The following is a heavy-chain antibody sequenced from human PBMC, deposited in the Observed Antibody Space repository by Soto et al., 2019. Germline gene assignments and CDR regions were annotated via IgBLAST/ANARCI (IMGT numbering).Heavy chain of an antibody. CDR2: IIPIFDTA. CDR1: GGTFSSYA. V-gene: IGHV1-69*01. J-gene: IGHJ6*02. CDR3: ARGSITIFGVVIIPPYYYYGMDV. Sequence: QVQLVQSGAEVKKPGSSVKVSCKASGGTFSSYAISWVRQAPGQGLEWMGGIIPIFDTANYAQKFQGRVTITAEESTSTAYMELSSLRSEDTAVYYCARGSITIFGVVIIPPYYYYGMDVWGQGTTVTVSS. D-gene: IGHD3-3*01.